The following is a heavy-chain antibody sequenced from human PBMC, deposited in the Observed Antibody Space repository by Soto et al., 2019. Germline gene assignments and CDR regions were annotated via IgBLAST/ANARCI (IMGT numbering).Heavy chain of an antibody. CDR1: GFTFSDYG. V-gene: IGHV3-30*18. Sequence: LRLSCAASGFTFSDYGMHWVRQAPGKGLEWVAVISYDSTNKYYGDSVKGRFTISRDNSKNTLYLQMNSLRAEDRAVYYCAKDHGFDEFQLLYYSYYGLDVWGQGTTVTVSS. D-gene: IGHD2-2*02. CDR3: AKDHGFDEFQLLYYSYYGLDV. CDR2: ISYDSTNK. J-gene: IGHJ6*02.